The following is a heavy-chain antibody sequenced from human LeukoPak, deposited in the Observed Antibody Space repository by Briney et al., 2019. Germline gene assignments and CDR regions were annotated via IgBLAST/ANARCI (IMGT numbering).Heavy chain of an antibody. Sequence: PSETLSLTCTDPGGSISSSSYYWGWIRQPPGKGLEWLGSIYYSGSTYYNPSLKSRVIISEDTSKNQFSLKLSSVTAADTAVYYCARRQYSGYDSGFDYWGQGTLVTVSS. J-gene: IGHJ4*02. CDR1: GGSISSSSYY. CDR3: ARRQYSGYDSGFDY. CDR2: IYYSGST. D-gene: IGHD5-12*01. V-gene: IGHV4-39*01.